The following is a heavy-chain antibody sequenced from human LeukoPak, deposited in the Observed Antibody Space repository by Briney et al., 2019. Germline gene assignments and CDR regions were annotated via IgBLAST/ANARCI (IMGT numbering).Heavy chain of an antibody. D-gene: IGHD1-26*01. CDR1: GASISSSY. CDR3: ARDLVGATLSNWFDP. V-gene: IGHV4-59*01. CDR2: IYYTGNT. Sequence: PSETLSLTCTVSGASISSSYWSWIRQPPGKGLEYIGFIYYTGNTNYNPSLKSRVTISVDTSKNQFSLKLSSVTAADTAVYYCARDLVGATLSNWFDPWGQGTLVTVSS. J-gene: IGHJ5*02.